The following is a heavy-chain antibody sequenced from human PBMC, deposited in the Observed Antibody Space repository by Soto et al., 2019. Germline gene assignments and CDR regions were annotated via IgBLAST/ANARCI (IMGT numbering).Heavy chain of an antibody. J-gene: IGHJ4*02. Sequence: QVQLVESGGGVVQPGRSLRLSCAASGFTFSPYTMHWVRQTPGKGLEWVAVISYDGSTEYNPDSVKGRFTISRDNPKNTVYLQMNSLRPEDTAIYYCARGGGFCGGDCYKGGIDYWGQGTLVTVA. CDR2: ISYDGSTE. D-gene: IGHD2-21*02. CDR1: GFTFSPYT. V-gene: IGHV3-30-3*01. CDR3: ARGGGFCGGDCYKGGIDY.